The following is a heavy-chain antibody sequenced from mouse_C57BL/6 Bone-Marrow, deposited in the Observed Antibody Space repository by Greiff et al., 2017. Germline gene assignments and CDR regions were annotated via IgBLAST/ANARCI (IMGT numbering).Heavy chain of an antibody. V-gene: IGHV5-6*01. Sequence: DVHLVESGGDLVKPGGSLKLSCAASGFTFSSYGMSWVRQTPDKRLEWVATISSGGSYTYYPNSVKGRFTISRDNAKNTLYLQMSSLKSEDTAMYYCAREPLYGNYDYWGQGTTLTVSS. CDR2: ISSGGSYT. D-gene: IGHD2-1*01. J-gene: IGHJ2*01. CDR1: GFTFSSYG. CDR3: AREPLYGNYDY.